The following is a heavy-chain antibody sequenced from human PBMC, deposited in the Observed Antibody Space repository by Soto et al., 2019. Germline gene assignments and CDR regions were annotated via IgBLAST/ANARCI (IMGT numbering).Heavy chain of an antibody. CDR2: VHHTKGA. Sequence: GSLRLSCAASGFTFSNFAMTWVRQPPGQGLEWIGEVHHTKGALYNPALRSRVTVSADLFNSKIFLEVHSLGAADTAVYYCARAGSWNLDSWGQGTPVTVSS. CDR3: ARAGSWNLDS. V-gene: IGHV4-4*02. D-gene: IGHD1-1*01. J-gene: IGHJ4*02. CDR1: GFTFSNFAM.